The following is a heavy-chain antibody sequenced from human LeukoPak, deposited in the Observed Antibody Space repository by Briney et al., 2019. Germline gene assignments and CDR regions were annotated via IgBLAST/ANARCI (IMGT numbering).Heavy chain of an antibody. D-gene: IGHD6-13*01. CDR3: ARDEWGSWFSS. Sequence: SETLSLTCTVSGGSISSSSYYWGWIRQPPGKGLEWIGSIYYSGSTYYNPSLKSRVTISVDTSKNQSSLKLSSLTAADTAVYYCARDEWGSWFSSWGQGTLVTVSS. J-gene: IGHJ5*02. CDR1: GGSISSSSYY. V-gene: IGHV4-39*02. CDR2: IYYSGST.